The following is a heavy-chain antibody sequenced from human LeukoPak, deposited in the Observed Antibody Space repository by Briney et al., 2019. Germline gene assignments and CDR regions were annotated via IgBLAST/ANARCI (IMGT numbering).Heavy chain of an antibody. CDR1: GGSISSSSYS. CDR3: ARHALIVVVPAAIADY. Sequence: PSETLSLTCTVSGGSISSSSYSWGWLRQPPGKGLEWIVSIYYSGSTYYNPSLKSRVTISVDTSKNQFSLKLSSVTAADTAVYYCARHALIVVVPAAIADYWGQGTLVTVSS. J-gene: IGHJ4*02. V-gene: IGHV4-39*01. D-gene: IGHD2-2*02. CDR2: IYYSGST.